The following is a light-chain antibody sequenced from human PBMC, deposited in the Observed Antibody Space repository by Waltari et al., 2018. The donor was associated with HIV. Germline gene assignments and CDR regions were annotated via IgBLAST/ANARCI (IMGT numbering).Light chain of an antibody. Sequence: DVKMTQSPSSLSASVGDRVSITCRANQSVSSYLNWYQQKPGRPPILLIYAASTLQNGVPSRFTGWGSGTDFTLAITGLQRDDFATYFCQQTHTGVTFGPGTTV. V-gene: IGKV1-39*01. CDR3: QQTHTGVT. J-gene: IGKJ3*01. CDR1: QSVSSY. CDR2: AAS.